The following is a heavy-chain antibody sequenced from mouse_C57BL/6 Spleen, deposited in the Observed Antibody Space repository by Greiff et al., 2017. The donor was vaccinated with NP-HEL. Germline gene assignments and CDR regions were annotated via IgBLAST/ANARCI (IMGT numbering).Heavy chain of an antibody. CDR1: GFTFSDYG. Sequence: EVKLVESGGGLVKPGGSLKLSCAASGFTFSDYGMHWVRQAPEKGLEWVAYISSGSSTIYYADTVKGRFTISRDNAKNTLFLQMTSLRSEDTAMYYCARPIITTVVDYYAMDYWGQGTSVTVSS. CDR3: ARPIITTVVDYYAMDY. V-gene: IGHV5-17*01. D-gene: IGHD1-1*01. J-gene: IGHJ4*01. CDR2: ISSGSSTI.